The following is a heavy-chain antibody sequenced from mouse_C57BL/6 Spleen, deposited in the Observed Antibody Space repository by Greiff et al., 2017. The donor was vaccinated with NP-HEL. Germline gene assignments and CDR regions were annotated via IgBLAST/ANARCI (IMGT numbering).Heavy chain of an antibody. Sequence: VQLQQPGAELVRPGSSVKLSCKASGYTFTSYWMDWVKQRPGQGLEWIGNIYPSDSETHYNQKFKDKATLTVDKSSSTAYMQLSSLTSEDSAVYYCARRNHYYGSAVPWFAYWGQGTLVTVSA. CDR2: IYPSDSET. J-gene: IGHJ3*01. CDR3: ARRNHYYGSAVPWFAY. CDR1: GYTFTSYW. D-gene: IGHD1-1*01. V-gene: IGHV1-61*01.